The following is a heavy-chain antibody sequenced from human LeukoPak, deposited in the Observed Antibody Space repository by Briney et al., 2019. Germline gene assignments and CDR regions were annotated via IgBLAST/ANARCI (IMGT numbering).Heavy chain of an antibody. CDR3: ARRLGYRSGYYFDY. CDR2: IYYSGST. Sequence: SETLSLTCNVSGGSISSYYWSWIRQSPGKGLEWIGYIYYSGSTNYSPSLKSRVTISLDTSKRQFSLKLSSVTAADTAIYYCARRLGYRSGYYFDYWGKGTLVTVSS. V-gene: IGHV4-59*08. D-gene: IGHD5-18*01. J-gene: IGHJ4*02. CDR1: GGSISSYY.